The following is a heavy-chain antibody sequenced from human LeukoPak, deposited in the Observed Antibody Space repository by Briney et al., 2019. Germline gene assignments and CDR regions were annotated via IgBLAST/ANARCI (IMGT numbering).Heavy chain of an antibody. CDR2: IYYSGNP. D-gene: IGHD3-16*01. Sequence: SETLSLTCTVSGGSISSSSYYWGWIRQPPGKGLEWIGSIYYSGNPYYNPSLKSRVTISVDTSKNQFSLKLSTVTAADTAVYYCARGTRYDYVWGSSSTHSFDYWGQGTLVTVSS. CDR1: GGSISSSSYY. V-gene: IGHV4-39*01. J-gene: IGHJ4*02. CDR3: ARGTRYDYVWGSSSTHSFDY.